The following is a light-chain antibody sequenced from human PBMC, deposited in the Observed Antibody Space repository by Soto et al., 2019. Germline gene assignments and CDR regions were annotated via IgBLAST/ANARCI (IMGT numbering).Light chain of an antibody. CDR1: QSFSSW. CDR2: KAS. CDR3: LQYNSYPWT. J-gene: IGKJ1*01. V-gene: IGKV1-5*03. Sequence: DIQMTQSPSTLSASVGDRVTITCRASQSFSSWLAWYQQKPGRAPNLLIYKASSLESGVPSRFSGSGSGTEFTLTISSLQPDDVASYYCLQYNSYPWTFGKGTKVDIK.